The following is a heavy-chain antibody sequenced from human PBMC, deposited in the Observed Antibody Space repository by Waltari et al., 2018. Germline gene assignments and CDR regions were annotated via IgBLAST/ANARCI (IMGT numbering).Heavy chain of an antibody. CDR2: IYHSGGT. Sequence: QVQLQESGPGLVKPSGTLSLTCAVSGGSISSSNWWSWVRQPPGKGLEWIGEIYHSGGTNYNPSLKSRVTISVDKSKTPFSLKLISVTAADTAVYYCARGMDRYDYVWGSYRWEGFDPWGQGTLVTVSS. CDR3: ARGMDRYDYVWGSYRWEGFDP. CDR1: GGSISSSNW. J-gene: IGHJ5*02. D-gene: IGHD3-16*02. V-gene: IGHV4-4*02.